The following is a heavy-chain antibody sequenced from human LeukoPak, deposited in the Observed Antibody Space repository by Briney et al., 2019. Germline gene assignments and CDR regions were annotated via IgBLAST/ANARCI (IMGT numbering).Heavy chain of an antibody. CDR3: ANHGASVYGHLDF. CDR2: ISQSGTT. Sequence: SETLSLTCTVSGASFSSRNYYWAWIRQPPGKGLEWIGTISQSGTTYYNPSLKSRVAISADTSKSQFSLKLSSVTAADTAVYFCANHGASVYGHLDFWGQGTLVTVSS. D-gene: IGHD3-10*01. J-gene: IGHJ4*02. CDR1: GASFSSRNYY. V-gene: IGHV4-39*01.